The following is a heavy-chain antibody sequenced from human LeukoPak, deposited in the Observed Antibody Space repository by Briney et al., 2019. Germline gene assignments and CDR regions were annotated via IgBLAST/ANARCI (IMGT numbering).Heavy chain of an antibody. Sequence: GGSLRLSCAASGFTFSSYWMHWVRQGPGKGLVWVSRVNSDGSSGSYADSVKGRFTTSRDNAKNTLYLQMKSLGAEDTAVYYCARETRLLRAFDLWGQGTMVTVSS. J-gene: IGHJ3*01. CDR2: VNSDGSSG. V-gene: IGHV3-74*01. CDR3: ARETRLLRAFDL. D-gene: IGHD2-15*01. CDR1: GFTFSSYW.